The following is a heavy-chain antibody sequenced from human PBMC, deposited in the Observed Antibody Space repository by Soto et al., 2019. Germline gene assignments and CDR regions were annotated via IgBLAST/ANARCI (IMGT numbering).Heavy chain of an antibody. D-gene: IGHD2-8*02. V-gene: IGHV1-8*01. J-gene: IGHJ4*02. CDR3: ARVTPYCDYVDY. CDR2: MNPKSGNT. Sequence: QVQLVQSGAEVKKPGASVKVSCKASGYTFTSYDINWVRQATGQGLEWMGWMNPKSGNTGYEHKFQGRVTMTRNTSISTAYMELSSLRSEDTSVYYCARVTPYCDYVDYWGQGTLVTVSS. CDR1: GYTFTSYD.